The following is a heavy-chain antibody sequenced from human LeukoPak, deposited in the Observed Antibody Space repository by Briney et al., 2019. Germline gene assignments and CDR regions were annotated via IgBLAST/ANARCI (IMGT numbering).Heavy chain of an antibody. J-gene: IGHJ4*02. V-gene: IGHV3-74*01. D-gene: IGHD2-2*01. CDR2: IKSDGSST. CDR3: ARGGYCSSSTCYEEVY. CDR1: GFTFSSYW. Sequence: GGSLRLSCAASGFTFSSYWMHWVRQAPGKGLVWVSRIKSDGSSTTYADSVKGRFTISRDNAKNTLYLQMNSLRAEDAAVYYCARGGYCSSSTCYEEVYWGQGTLVTVSS.